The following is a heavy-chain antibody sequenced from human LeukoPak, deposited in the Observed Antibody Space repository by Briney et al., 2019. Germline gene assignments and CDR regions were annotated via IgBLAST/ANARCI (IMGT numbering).Heavy chain of an antibody. Sequence: GGSLRLSCAASGFTFSRYSMKWVRQAPGKGLEWVSFIGSSSSYIYYADSVKGRFTISRDNAKNSLYLQMNSLRAEDTAVYYCARYRSLDYWGQGTLVTVSS. CDR2: IGSSSSYI. V-gene: IGHV3-21*01. CDR1: GFTFSRYS. D-gene: IGHD2-15*01. J-gene: IGHJ4*02. CDR3: ARYRSLDY.